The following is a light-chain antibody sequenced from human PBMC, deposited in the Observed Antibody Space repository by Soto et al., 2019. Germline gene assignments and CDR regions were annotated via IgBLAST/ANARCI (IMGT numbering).Light chain of an antibody. Sequence: DIVMTQSPATLSVSPGERATLSCRTSQSVSTNLAWYQQKPGQAPRLLIYAASTRATGIPARFSGSGSGTAFTITIISLQSEDFAVYYCQHYSNWPPWTFGQGTKGEVK. V-gene: IGKV3-15*01. CDR3: QHYSNWPPWT. J-gene: IGKJ1*01. CDR1: QSVSTN. CDR2: AAS.